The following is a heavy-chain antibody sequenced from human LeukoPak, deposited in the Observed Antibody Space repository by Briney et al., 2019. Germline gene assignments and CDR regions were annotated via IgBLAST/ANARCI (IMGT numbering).Heavy chain of an antibody. CDR3: ARELSDTGGPTLGY. Sequence: TGGSLRLSCAVSGFIVSSNYMSWVCQAPGKGLECVSVIYSGGSTYYADSVRGRFTISRQNSKNTLYLQMNSLRAEDTAVYYCARELSDTGGPTLGYWGQGTLVTVSS. CDR2: IYSGGST. V-gene: IGHV3-53*04. CDR1: GFIVSSNY. J-gene: IGHJ4*02. D-gene: IGHD3-16*01.